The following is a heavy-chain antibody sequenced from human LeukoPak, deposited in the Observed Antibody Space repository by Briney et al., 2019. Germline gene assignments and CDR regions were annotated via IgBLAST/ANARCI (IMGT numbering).Heavy chain of an antibody. V-gene: IGHV3-23*01. D-gene: IGHD6-19*01. J-gene: IGHJ4*01. CDR3: AKGIYSSGWSYFDY. CDR2: LSGSGITT. CDR1: GFTFSNSA. Sequence: GGSLRLSCAASGFTFSNSAMSWVRQAPGKGLEWVSTLSGSGITTYYADSVKGRFTISRDNSKNTLYLQMNSLRAEDTAVYYCAKGIYSSGWSYFDYWGHGTLDTVSS.